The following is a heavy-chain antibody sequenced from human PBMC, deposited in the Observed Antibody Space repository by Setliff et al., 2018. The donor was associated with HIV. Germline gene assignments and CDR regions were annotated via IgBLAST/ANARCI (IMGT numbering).Heavy chain of an antibody. CDR1: GFTFNNYA. Sequence: GSLRLSCAASGFTFNNYAMSWVRQAPGKGLEWVSDISGSGGRTYYADSVKGRFTISRDSSKNTLYLKMNSLRAEDTAVYYCAKDRTSYGDYVLGPSFDLWGRGTLVTVSS. J-gene: IGHJ2*01. D-gene: IGHD4-17*01. CDR2: ISGSGGRT. V-gene: IGHV3-23*01. CDR3: AKDRTSYGDYVLGPSFDL.